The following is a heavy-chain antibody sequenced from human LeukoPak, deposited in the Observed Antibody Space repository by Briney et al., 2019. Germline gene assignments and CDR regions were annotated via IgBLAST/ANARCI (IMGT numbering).Heavy chain of an antibody. Sequence: GGSLRLSCAASGFTVSTNYMSWVRQAPGKGLEWVSLIYSGGNTYYADSVKGRFTISRDNAKNSLYLQMNSLRAEDTAVYYCARGVFYSSDYSNCFDPWGQGTLVTVSS. CDR1: GFTVSTNY. V-gene: IGHV3-53*01. J-gene: IGHJ5*02. CDR3: ARGVFYSSDYSNCFDP. CDR2: IYSGGNT. D-gene: IGHD6-19*01.